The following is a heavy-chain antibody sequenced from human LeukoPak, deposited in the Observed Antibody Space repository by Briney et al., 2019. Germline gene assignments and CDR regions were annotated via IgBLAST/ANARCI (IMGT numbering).Heavy chain of an antibody. CDR1: GFTFSSYS. CDR2: ITGSSSYI. J-gene: IGHJ4*02. Sequence: PGDSLRLSCAASGFTFSSYSMNWVRQAPGKGLEWVSSITGSSSYIHYADSVKGRFTISRDNAKNSLYLQMSSLRAEDTAVYYCARGFADFVWGSYPSSYWGQGILVTVSS. D-gene: IGHD3-16*02. CDR3: ARGFADFVWGSYPSSY. V-gene: IGHV3-21*01.